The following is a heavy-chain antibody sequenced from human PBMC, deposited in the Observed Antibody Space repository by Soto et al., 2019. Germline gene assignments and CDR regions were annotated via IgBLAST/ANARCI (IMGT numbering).Heavy chain of an antibody. CDR2: ISWNSGSI. Sequence: GGSLRLSCAASGFTFDDYAMHWVRQAPGKGLEWVSGISWNSGSIGYADSVKGRFTISRDNAKNSLYLQMNSLRAEDTALYYCAKDKTTLGYFDYWGQGTLVTVSS. D-gene: IGHD3-16*01. J-gene: IGHJ4*02. V-gene: IGHV3-9*01. CDR3: AKDKTTLGYFDY. CDR1: GFTFDDYA.